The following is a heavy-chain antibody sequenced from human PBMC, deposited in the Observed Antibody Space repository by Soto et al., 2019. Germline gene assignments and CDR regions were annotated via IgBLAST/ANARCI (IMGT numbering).Heavy chain of an antibody. CDR2: IYYSGST. CDR1: GGSISSYY. V-gene: IGHV4-59*01. Sequence: PSETLSLTCTVSGGSISSYYWSWIRQPPGKGLEWIGYIYYSGSTNYNPSLKSRVTISVDTSKNQFSLKLTSVTAADTAVYYCARGYGSAFDFWGQGTMVTVSS. J-gene: IGHJ3*01. CDR3: ARGYGSAFDF. D-gene: IGHD3-10*01.